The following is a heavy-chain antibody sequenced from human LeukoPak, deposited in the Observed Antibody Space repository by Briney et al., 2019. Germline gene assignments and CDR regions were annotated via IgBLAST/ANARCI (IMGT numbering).Heavy chain of an antibody. J-gene: IGHJ6*03. CDR1: GGSISSSSYY. CDR2: IYYSGST. D-gene: IGHD3-16*01. V-gene: IGHV4-39*01. Sequence: PSETLSLTCTVSGGSISSSSYYWGWIRQPPGKGLEWIGSIYYSGSTYYNPSLKSRVTISVDTSKNQFSLKLSSVTAADTAVYYCARLKRWGYYYMDVWGKGTTVTISS. CDR3: ARLKRWGYYYMDV.